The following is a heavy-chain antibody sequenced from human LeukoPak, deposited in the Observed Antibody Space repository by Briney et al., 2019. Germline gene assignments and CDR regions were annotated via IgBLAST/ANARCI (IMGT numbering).Heavy chain of an antibody. D-gene: IGHD3-16*01. V-gene: IGHV4-61*01. CDR3: ARSPRVMITFGGADY. Sequence: PSETLSLTCTVSGDSVSSGRYYWTWIRQPPGKGLEYIGYIYYSGSTNYNPSLKSLATISVDTSKNQFSLKLSSVTAADTAVYYCARSPRVMITFGGADYWGQGTLVTVSS. CDR2: IYYSGST. J-gene: IGHJ4*02. CDR1: GDSVSSGRYY.